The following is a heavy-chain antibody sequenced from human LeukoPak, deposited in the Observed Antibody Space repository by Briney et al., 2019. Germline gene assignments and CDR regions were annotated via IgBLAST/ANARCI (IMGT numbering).Heavy chain of an antibody. CDR2: ISGSGSTT. CDR1: GFTFSSYA. J-gene: IGHJ4*02. Sequence: GGSLRLSCAASGFTFSSYAMTWVRQAPGKGLEWVSAISGSGSTTYYADSVKGRFTISRDNSKNTLYLQMSSLRAEDTAVYYCAKEADKAHDYWGQGTLVTVSS. V-gene: IGHV3-23*01. D-gene: IGHD2-15*01. CDR3: AKEADKAHDY.